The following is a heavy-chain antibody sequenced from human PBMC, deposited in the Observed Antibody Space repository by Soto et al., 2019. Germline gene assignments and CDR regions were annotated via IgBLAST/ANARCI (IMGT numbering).Heavy chain of an antibody. CDR1: GGSISSSSYY. V-gene: IGHV4-39*01. D-gene: IGHD3-3*01. CDR2: IYYSGST. CDR3: ARLLEGHYDYWRGQPTDAFDI. Sequence: QLQLQESGPGLVKPSETLSLTCTVSGGSISSSSYYWGWIRQPPGKGLEWIGSIYYSGSTYYNPSLKSRVTISVDTSKNQFSLKLSSVSAADTAVYYCARLLEGHYDYWRGQPTDAFDIWGQGTMVTFSS. J-gene: IGHJ3*02.